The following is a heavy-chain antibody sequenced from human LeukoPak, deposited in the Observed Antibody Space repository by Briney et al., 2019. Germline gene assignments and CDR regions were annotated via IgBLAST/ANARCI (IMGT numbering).Heavy chain of an antibody. CDR3: ARERPYCSGGSCYEDNWFDP. CDR2: IYYSGST. J-gene: IGHJ5*02. Sequence: SETLSLTCTVSGGSISSYYWSWIRQPPGKGLEWIGYIYYSGSTNYNPSLKSRVTISVDTSKNQFSLKLSSVTAADTAAYYCARERPYCSGGSCYEDNWFDPWGQGTLVTVSS. V-gene: IGHV4-59*01. CDR1: GGSISSYY. D-gene: IGHD2-15*01.